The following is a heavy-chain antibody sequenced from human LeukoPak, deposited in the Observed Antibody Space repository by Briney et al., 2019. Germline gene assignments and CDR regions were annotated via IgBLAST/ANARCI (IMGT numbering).Heavy chain of an antibody. CDR3: ARGNGGDYADY. J-gene: IGHJ4*02. CDR2: TCYDGINK. D-gene: IGHD4-17*01. CDR1: GFSFSSYG. V-gene: IGHV3-33*01. Sequence: PGGSLRLSCAASGFSFSSYGMHWVRQAPGKGLEWVAITCYDGINKYYADSVKGRFTISRDNSKNTLYLQMNSLRVEDTAVYYCARGNGGDYADYWGQGSLVTVSS.